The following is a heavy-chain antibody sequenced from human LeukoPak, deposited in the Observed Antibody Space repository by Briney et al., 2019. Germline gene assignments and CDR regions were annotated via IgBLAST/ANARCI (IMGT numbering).Heavy chain of an antibody. CDR2: IIPIFGTA. J-gene: IGHJ4*02. CDR3: ARGYSSSWYGPRHYFDY. V-gene: IGHV1-69*13. Sequence: SVKVSCKASGGTFSSYAISWVRQAPGQGLEWMGGIIPIFGTANYTQKFQGRVTITADESTSTAYMELSSLRSEDTAVYYCARGYSSSWYGPRHYFDYWGQGTLVTVSS. D-gene: IGHD6-13*01. CDR1: GGTFSSYA.